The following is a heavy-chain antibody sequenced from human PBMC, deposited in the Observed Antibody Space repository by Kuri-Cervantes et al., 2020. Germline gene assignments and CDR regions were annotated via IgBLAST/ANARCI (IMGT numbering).Heavy chain of an antibody. V-gene: IGHV1-69*13. CDR2: IIPIFGTA. CDR1: GGTFSSYA. J-gene: IGHJ6*02. CDR3: AKQITAWDYYYGMDV. Sequence: SVKVSCKASGGTFSSYAISWVRQAPGQGLEWMGGIIPIFGTANYAQKFQGRVTITADESTSTAYMELSSLRAEDTAVYYCAKQITAWDYYYGMDVWGQGTTVTVSS. D-gene: IGHD3-16*01.